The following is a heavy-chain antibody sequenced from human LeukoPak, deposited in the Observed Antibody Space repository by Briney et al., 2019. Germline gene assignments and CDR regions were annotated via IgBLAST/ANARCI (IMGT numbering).Heavy chain of an antibody. CDR3: ARGGYSSSWYAYYFDY. D-gene: IGHD6-13*01. J-gene: IGHJ4*02. Sequence: GGSLRLSCAASGFTFSNYGMHWVRQAPGKGLEWVTVISYDGSNKYYADSVKGRFTISRDNSKNTLYLQMNSLRAEDTAVYYCARGGYSSSWYAYYFDYWGQGTLVTVSS. CDR2: ISYDGSNK. V-gene: IGHV3-33*05. CDR1: GFTFSNYG.